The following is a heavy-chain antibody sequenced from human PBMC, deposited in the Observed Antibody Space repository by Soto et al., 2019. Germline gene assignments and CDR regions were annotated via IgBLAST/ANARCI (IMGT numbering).Heavy chain of an antibody. CDR2: ISSSSSTI. CDR1: GFTFSSYS. Sequence: GGSLRLSCAASGFTFSSYSMNWVRQAPGKGLEWVSYISSSSSTIYYADSVKGRFTISRDNAKNSLYLQMNSLRAEDTAVYYCASRNDRGKTRHRDYWGQGTLVTVSS. V-gene: IGHV3-48*01. D-gene: IGHD1-1*01. CDR3: ASRNDRGKTRHRDY. J-gene: IGHJ4*02.